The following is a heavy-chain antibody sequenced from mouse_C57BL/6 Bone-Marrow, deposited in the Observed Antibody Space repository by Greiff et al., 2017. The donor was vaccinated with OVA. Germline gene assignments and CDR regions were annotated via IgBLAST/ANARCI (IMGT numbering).Heavy chain of an antibody. J-gene: IGHJ1*03. V-gene: IGHV1-4*01. CDR3: AKEGAYYGSSYWYFDV. CDR1: GYTFTSYT. CDR2: INPSSGYT. Sequence: QVQLKESGAELARPGASVKMSCKASGYTFTSYTMHWVKQRPGQGLEWIGYINPSSGYTKYNQKFKDKATLTADKSSSTAYMQLSSLTSEDSAVYYWAKEGAYYGSSYWYFDVWGTGTTVTVSS. D-gene: IGHD1-1*01.